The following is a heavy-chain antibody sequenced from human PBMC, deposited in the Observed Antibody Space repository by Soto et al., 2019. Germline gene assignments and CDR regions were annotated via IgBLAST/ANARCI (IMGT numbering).Heavy chain of an antibody. CDR2: MNPNSGNT. V-gene: IGHV1-8*01. CDR3: ARAIRYFDWLLSFCYYKDV. CDR1: ENTYTVKD. D-gene: IGHD3-9*01. Sequence: GMATSKPPENTYTVKDINWWLPATEQGLRWMGWMNPNSGNTGYAQKFQGRVTMTRNTSISTAYMELSSLRSEDTAVYYCARAIRYFDWLLSFCYYKDVWGKGTTDTVSS. J-gene: IGHJ6*03.